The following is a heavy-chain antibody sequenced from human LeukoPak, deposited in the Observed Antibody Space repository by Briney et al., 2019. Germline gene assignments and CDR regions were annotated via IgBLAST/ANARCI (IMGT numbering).Heavy chain of an antibody. D-gene: IGHD5-18*01. V-gene: IGHV3-21*01. CDR1: GFTFSSYT. Sequence: PGGSLRLSCAASGFTFSSYTINWVRRAPGKGLEWVSSISSSGSYVYYADSVKGRFTVSRDNAKNSLYLQMKSLRAEDTAVYYCARDRGSRRYNNGYSEYWGQGTLVTVSS. J-gene: IGHJ4*02. CDR3: ARDRGSRRYNNGYSEY. CDR2: ISSSGSYV.